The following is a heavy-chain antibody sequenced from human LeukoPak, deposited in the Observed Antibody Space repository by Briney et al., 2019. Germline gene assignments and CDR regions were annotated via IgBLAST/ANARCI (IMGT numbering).Heavy chain of an antibody. Sequence: ASVKVSCKASGYTFTSYYMHWGRQAPGQGLEWMGIINPSGGSTSYAQKFQGRVTMTRDTSTSTVYMELSSLRSEHTAVYYCARDGSGSFYFAYWGQGPLVTVSS. CDR2: INPSGGST. CDR3: ARDGSGSFYFAY. CDR1: GYTFTSYY. D-gene: IGHD3-10*01. J-gene: IGHJ4*02. V-gene: IGHV1-46*01.